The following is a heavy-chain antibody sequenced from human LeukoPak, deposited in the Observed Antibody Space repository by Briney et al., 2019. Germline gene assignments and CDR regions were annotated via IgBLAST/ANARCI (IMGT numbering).Heavy chain of an antibody. D-gene: IGHD3-22*01. CDR2: ISSSSSYI. Sequence: PGGSLRLSCAASGFTFSNYNMHWVRQAPGKGLEWVSSISSSSSYIYYADSVKGRFTISRDNAKNSLYLQMNSLRAEDTAVYYCARDSTFEHYYDSSGYYYSDPYFDYWGQGTLVTVSS. CDR3: ARDSTFEHYYDSSGYYYSDPYFDY. CDR1: GFTFSNYN. J-gene: IGHJ4*02. V-gene: IGHV3-21*04.